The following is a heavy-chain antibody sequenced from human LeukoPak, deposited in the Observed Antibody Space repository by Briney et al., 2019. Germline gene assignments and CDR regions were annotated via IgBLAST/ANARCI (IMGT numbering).Heavy chain of an antibody. CDR3: ARERPAAASAFDI. Sequence: GGSLRLSCAASGFTFSSYAMHWVRQAPGKGLEWVAVISYDGMNKYYADSVKGRFTISRDNAKNSLYLQMNSLRAEDTAVYYCARERPAAASAFDIWGLGTMVTVSS. CDR1: GFTFSSYA. J-gene: IGHJ3*02. D-gene: IGHD6-13*01. V-gene: IGHV3-30*04. CDR2: ISYDGMNK.